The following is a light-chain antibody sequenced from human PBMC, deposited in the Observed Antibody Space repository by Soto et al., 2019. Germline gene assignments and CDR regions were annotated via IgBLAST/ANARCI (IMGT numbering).Light chain of an antibody. CDR2: AAS. J-gene: IGKJ2*01. Sequence: EVVMTQSPVNLSVSPGERATLSCRASQSVSTHLDWYQQKPGQAPKLLIYAASTRVTGISARFSGSGSGTEFSLTISSLQSEDFGIYYCLQYNDWPVYTFGQGTNVEVK. CDR3: LQYNDWPVYT. CDR1: QSVSTH. V-gene: IGKV3-15*01.